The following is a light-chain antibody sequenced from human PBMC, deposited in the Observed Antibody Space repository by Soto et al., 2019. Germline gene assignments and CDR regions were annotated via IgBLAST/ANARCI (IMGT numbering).Light chain of an antibody. CDR1: QTISSW. CDR2: KAS. J-gene: IGKJ4*01. V-gene: IGKV1-5*03. CDR3: QQTRTYPST. Sequence: QMTQSPSTLSGSVGDRVTITCRASQTISSWLAWYQQKPGKAPKLLIYKASTLKSGVPSRFSGSGSGTEFTLTITSLQAEDFATYYCQQTRTYPSTFGGGTKVDIK.